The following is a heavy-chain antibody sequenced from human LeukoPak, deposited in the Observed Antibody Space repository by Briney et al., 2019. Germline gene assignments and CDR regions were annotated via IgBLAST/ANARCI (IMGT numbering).Heavy chain of an antibody. Sequence: SETLSLTCAVYGGSFRGYYWSWIRQPPGKGLEWIGEINHSGSTNYNPSLKSRVTISVDTSKNQFSLKLSSVTAADTAVYYCARGLSPSDFDYWGQGTLVTVSS. D-gene: IGHD3-10*01. CDR1: GGSFRGYY. CDR3: ARGLSPSDFDY. V-gene: IGHV4-34*01. J-gene: IGHJ4*02. CDR2: INHSGST.